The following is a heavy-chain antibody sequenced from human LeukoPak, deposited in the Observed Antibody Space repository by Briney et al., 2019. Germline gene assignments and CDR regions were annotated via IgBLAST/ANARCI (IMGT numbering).Heavy chain of an antibody. CDR2: IIPIFGTA. J-gene: IGHJ4*02. CDR1: AGTFSTYA. D-gene: IGHD1-26*01. Sequence: SVKVSCKASAGTFSTYAISWVRQAPGQGLEWMGGIIPIFGTANHAQKFQGRVTITTDESTSTAYMELSSLRSEDTAVYYCARDRRVGAAYYFDYWGQGTLVTVSS. CDR3: ARDRRVGAAYYFDY. V-gene: IGHV1-69*05.